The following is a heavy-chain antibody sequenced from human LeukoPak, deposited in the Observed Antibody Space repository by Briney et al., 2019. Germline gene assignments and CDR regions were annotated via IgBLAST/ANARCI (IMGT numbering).Heavy chain of an antibody. CDR2: LSYNAKTV. D-gene: IGHD7-27*01. V-gene: IGHV3-48*03. J-gene: IGHJ4*02. Sequence: PGGSLRLSCSASGFTFSRREMAWVRQAPGKGLEWVSYLSYNAKTVLHADSVKGRFTISRDNAKNSLYLQMDSLRVEDTAFYFCARASYTGVDLHFDQWGQGTLVTVSS. CDR1: GFTFSRRE. CDR3: ARASYTGVDLHFDQ.